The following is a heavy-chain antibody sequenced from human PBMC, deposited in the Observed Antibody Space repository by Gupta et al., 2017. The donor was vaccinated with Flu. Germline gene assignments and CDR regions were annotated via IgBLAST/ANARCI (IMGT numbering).Heavy chain of an antibody. CDR1: GFTFSDTG. V-gene: IGHV3-30*18. J-gene: IGHJ4*02. Sequence: QAQLVRSGGGVVQPGTSLRLSCAASGFTFSDTGMHWSRTAPGKGLEGMAVMSDDGSNQWYADSVRCRFTITRDKSKNTLFLQMNSLRADDTAVYYCAKGGRHNWNYDGDYWGQGTLVTVSS. CDR3: AKGGRHNWNYDGDY. D-gene: IGHD1-7*01. CDR2: MSDDGSNQ.